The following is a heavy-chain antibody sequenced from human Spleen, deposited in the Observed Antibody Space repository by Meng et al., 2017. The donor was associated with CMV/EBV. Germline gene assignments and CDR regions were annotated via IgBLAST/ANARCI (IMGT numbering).Heavy chain of an antibody. V-gene: IGHV4-4*07. CDR1: GGSVSSYY. CDR2: MYTIWST. CDR3: ARDLGSPSPWFDH. Sequence: SGPGLVHPSQALTLTFTVSGGSVSSYYSGWVRQPAGNVLESIRRMYTIWSTLYSPSLKRGLTISRDTTKIHFSLQLSSVTEADTAAYYSARDLGSPSPWFDHWGQGTLVTVSS. J-gene: IGHJ5*02. D-gene: IGHD6-13*01.